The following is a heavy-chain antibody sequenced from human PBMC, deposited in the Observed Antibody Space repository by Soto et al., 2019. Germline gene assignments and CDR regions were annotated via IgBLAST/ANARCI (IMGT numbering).Heavy chain of an antibody. D-gene: IGHD3-10*01. Sequence: SETLSLTCTVSGGSISSGDYYWSWIRQPPGKGLEWIGYIYYSGSTYYNPSLKSRVTISVDTSKNQFSLKLSSVTAADTAVYYCARAIEGTFPFDYWGQGTLVTVSS. J-gene: IGHJ4*02. CDR3: ARAIEGTFPFDY. CDR2: IYYSGST. CDR1: GGSISSGDYY. V-gene: IGHV4-30-4*01.